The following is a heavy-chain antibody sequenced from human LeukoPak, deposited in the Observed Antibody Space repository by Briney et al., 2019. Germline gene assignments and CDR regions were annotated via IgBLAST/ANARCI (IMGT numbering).Heavy chain of an antibody. CDR2: IYNSGST. CDR3: AGEIGPFDY. V-gene: IGHV4-59*01. CDR1: GGSISSYY. J-gene: IGHJ4*02. Sequence: SETLSLTCTVSGGSISSYYWSWIRQPPGKGLEWIGYIYNSGSTNYNPSLKSRVTISVDTSKNQFSLKLSSVTAADTAVYYCAGEIGPFDYWGQGTLVTVSS.